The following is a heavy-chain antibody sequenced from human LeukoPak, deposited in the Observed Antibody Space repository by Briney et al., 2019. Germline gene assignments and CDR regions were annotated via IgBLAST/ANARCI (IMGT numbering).Heavy chain of an antibody. CDR3: ARDGGKYYYDSSGLDDAFDI. D-gene: IGHD3-22*01. Sequence: PSETLSLTCTVSGGSISSYYWSWIRQPAGKGLEWIGRIYTSGSTNYNPSLKGRVTMSVDTSKNQFSLKLSSVTAADTAVYYCARDGGKYYYDSSGLDDAFDIWGQGTMVTVSS. J-gene: IGHJ3*02. V-gene: IGHV4-4*07. CDR2: IYTSGST. CDR1: GGSISSYY.